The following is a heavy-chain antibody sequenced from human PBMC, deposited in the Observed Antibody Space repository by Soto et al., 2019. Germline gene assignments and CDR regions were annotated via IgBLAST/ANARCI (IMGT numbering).Heavy chain of an antibody. CDR3: ARLYYDYV. CDR2: IDYSSDTI. D-gene: IGHD3-3*01. J-gene: IGHJ6*02. Sequence: ESGGGLVQPGGSLRLSCAASGFTFSTYSMNWVRQAPGKGLEWISYIDYSSDTIFYADSVKGRFTISRDNAKNSLYLQMNSLRDEDTAVYYCARLYYDYVWGQGTTVTVSS. CDR1: GFTFSTYS. V-gene: IGHV3-48*02.